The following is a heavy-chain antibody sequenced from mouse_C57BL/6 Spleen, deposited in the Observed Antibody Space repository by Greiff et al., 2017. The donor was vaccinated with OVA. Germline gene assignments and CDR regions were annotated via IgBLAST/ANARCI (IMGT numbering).Heavy chain of an antibody. V-gene: IGHV1-55*01. Sequence: QVQLQQPGAELVKPGASVKMSCKASGYTFTSYWITWVKQRPGQGLEWIGDIYPGSGSTNYNEKFKSKATLTVDTSSSTAYMQLSSLTSEYSAVYYCARVPIYYVNYDYFDDWGQGTTLSVAS. D-gene: IGHD2-1*01. CDR1: GYTFTSYW. CDR3: ARVPIYYVNYDYFDD. J-gene: IGHJ2*01. CDR2: IYPGSGST.